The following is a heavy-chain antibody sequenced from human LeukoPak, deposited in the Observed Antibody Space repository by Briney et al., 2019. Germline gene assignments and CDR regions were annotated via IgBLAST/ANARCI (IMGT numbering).Heavy chain of an antibody. CDR3: ARDLDQYSGRFGGFGHDF. CDR1: GYTFTNYG. CDR2: ISAYNGNT. J-gene: IGHJ4*02. Sequence: ASVKVSCKASGYTFTNYGINWVRQAPGQGLEWMGWISAYNGNTNYAQKLQGRVTMTTDTSTSTAHMELRSLRSDDTAVYYCARDLDQYSGRFGGFGHDFWGQGTLVTASS. D-gene: IGHD1-26*01. V-gene: IGHV1-18*01.